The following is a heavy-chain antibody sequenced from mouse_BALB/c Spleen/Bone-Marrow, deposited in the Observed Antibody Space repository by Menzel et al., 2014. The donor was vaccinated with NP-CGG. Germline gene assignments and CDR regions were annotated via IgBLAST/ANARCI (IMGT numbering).Heavy chain of an antibody. V-gene: IGHV5-12-1*01. CDR1: GFAFSSYD. CDR2: ISSGGGST. D-gene: IGHD1-2*01. Sequence: EVKVEESGGGLVKPGGSLKLSCAASGFAFSSYDMSWVRQTPEKRLEWVAYISSGGGSTYYPDTVKGRLTISRDNAKNTLCLQMSSLKSEDTAMYYCARQGYGYVDFDVWGAGTTVTVSS. J-gene: IGHJ1*01. CDR3: ARQGYGYVDFDV.